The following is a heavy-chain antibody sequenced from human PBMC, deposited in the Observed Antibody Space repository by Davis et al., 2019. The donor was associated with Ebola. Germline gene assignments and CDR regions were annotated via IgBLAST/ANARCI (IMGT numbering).Heavy chain of an antibody. CDR2: ISYDGSNK. J-gene: IGHJ6*03. V-gene: IGHV3-30*18. CDR1: GFTFSSYG. CDR3: AKGVTLDYYDYMDV. D-gene: IGHD2-21*02. Sequence: PGGSLRLSCAASGFTFSSYGMHWVRQAPGKGLEWVAVISYDGSNKYYADSVKGRFTISRDNSKNTLYLQMNSLRAEDTGVYYCAKGVTLDYYDYMDVWGKGTTVTVSS.